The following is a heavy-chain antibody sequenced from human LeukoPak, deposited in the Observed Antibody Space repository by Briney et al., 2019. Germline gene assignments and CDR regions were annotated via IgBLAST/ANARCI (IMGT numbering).Heavy chain of an antibody. CDR2: IRYDGTNK. Sequence: GSLRLSCTASGFTFSIFGMHWVRQAPGKGLEWVAFIRYDGTNKYYADSVKGRFTISRDNSKNTLYLQMNSLRAEDTAVYYCARDGEWELLYDYWGQGTLVTVSS. CDR3: ARDGEWELLYDY. V-gene: IGHV3-30*02. J-gene: IGHJ4*02. D-gene: IGHD1-26*01. CDR1: GFTFSIFG.